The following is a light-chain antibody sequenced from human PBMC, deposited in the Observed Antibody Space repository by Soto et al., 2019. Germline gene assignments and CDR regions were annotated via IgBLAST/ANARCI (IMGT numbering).Light chain of an antibody. CDR1: SSDVGAYNL. J-gene: IGLJ1*01. CDR3: CSYAGSDTHYV. V-gene: IGLV2-23*01. CDR2: EGS. Sequence: QSVLTQPASVSGSPGQSITISCTGTSSDVGAYNLVSWYQHHPGKAPKLMIYEGSKRPSGVSNRFSASKSGNTASLTISGLQAEDEADYQCCSYAGSDTHYVLGTAKKVTV.